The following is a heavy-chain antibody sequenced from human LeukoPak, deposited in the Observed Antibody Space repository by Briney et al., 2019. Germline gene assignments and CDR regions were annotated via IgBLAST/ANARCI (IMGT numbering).Heavy chain of an antibody. D-gene: IGHD4-17*01. CDR3: ATGRSVWNTVTPFDY. CDR2: IYHSGST. Sequence: SETLSLTCAVSGYSISSGSAYYWGWIRQPPGKGLEWIGSIYHSGSTYYNPSLKSRVTISVDTSKNQFSLKLSSVTAADTAVYYCATGRSVWNTVTPFDYWGQGTLVTVSS. CDR1: GYSISSGSAYY. V-gene: IGHV4-38-2*01. J-gene: IGHJ4*02.